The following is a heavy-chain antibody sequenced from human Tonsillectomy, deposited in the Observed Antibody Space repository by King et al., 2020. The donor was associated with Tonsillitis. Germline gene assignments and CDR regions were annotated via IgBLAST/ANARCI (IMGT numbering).Heavy chain of an antibody. CDR2: IYGGGTSA. D-gene: IGHD7-27*01. CDR1: GFTFSAYA. CDR3: VKDLWADRANS. J-gene: IGHJ5*01. Sequence: VQLVESGGGLVLPGGSLRLSCSASGFTFSAYAMSWVRQAPGKALEWVAVIYGGGTSAFYTDSVKGRFTISRDDSKNTLHLQMNSLRADDTAVYYCVKDLWADRANSWGHGILVTVSS. V-gene: IGHV3-23*03.